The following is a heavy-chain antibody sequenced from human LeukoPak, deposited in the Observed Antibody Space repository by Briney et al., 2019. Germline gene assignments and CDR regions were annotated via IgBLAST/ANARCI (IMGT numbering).Heavy chain of an antibody. D-gene: IGHD1-14*01. CDR1: GFTVSSDY. J-gene: IGHJ4*02. CDR3: VKDNPLDY. V-gene: IGHV3-53*01. CDR2: IYSGGST. Sequence: PGGSLRLSCAASGFTVSSDYMSWVRQAPGKGLEWVSVIYSGGSTYYADPMKGRFTISRDNSKNTLYLHINSLRAEDTAVYYCVKDNPLDYWGQGTLVIVSS.